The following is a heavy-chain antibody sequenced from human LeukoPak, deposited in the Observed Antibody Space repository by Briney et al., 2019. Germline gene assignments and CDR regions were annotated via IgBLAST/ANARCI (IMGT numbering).Heavy chain of an antibody. V-gene: IGHV4-39*07. CDR3: ARGVSGYYYDSWFDP. J-gene: IGHJ5*02. CDR2: INHSGST. D-gene: IGHD3-22*01. Sequence: PSETLSLTCTVSGGSISSSSYYWGWIRQPPGKGLEWIGEINHSGSTNYNPSLKSRVTISVDTSKNQFSLKLSSVTAADTAAYYCARGVSGYYYDSWFDPWGQGTLVTVSS. CDR1: GGSISSSSYY.